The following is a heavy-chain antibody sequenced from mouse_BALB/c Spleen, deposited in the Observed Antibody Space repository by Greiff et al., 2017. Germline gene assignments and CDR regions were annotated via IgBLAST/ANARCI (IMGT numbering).Heavy chain of an antibody. J-gene: IGHJ1*01. V-gene: IGHV5-6*01. D-gene: IGHD1-1*01. Sequence: EVQRVESGGDLVKPGGSLKLSCAASGFTFSSDGMSWVRQTPDKRLEWVATISSGGSYTYYPDSVKGRFTISRDNAKNTLYLQMSSLKSEDTAMYYCARQGYYYGSSYGYFDVWGAGTTVTVSS. CDR1: GFTFSSDG. CDR3: ARQGYYYGSSYGYFDV. CDR2: ISSGGSYT.